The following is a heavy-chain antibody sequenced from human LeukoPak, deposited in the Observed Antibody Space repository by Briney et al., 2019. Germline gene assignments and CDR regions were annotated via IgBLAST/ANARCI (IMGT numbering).Heavy chain of an antibody. D-gene: IGHD3-9*01. J-gene: IGHJ6*02. CDR2: ISYSGSI. Sequence: TSETLSLTCTVSGGSISSYYWSWIRQPPGKGLEWIGYISYSGSINYNPSLKSRVTMSVDTSKNQFSLKLSSVTAADAAVYYCARDRGAYYDILTGYPYYYYYGMDVWGQGTTVTVSS. CDR1: GGSISSYY. CDR3: ARDRGAYYDILTGYPYYYYYGMDV. V-gene: IGHV4-59*01.